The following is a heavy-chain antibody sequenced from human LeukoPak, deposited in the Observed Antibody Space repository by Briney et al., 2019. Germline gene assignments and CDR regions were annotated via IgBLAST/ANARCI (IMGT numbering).Heavy chain of an antibody. D-gene: IGHD3-3*01. V-gene: IGHV3-23*01. CDR2: ISGSGGST. CDR1: GFTFSSYA. Sequence: GGSLRLSCAASGFTFSSYAMSWVRQAPGKGLEWVSAISGSGGSTYYADSVKGRFTISRDNSKNTLYLQMNSLRAEDTAVYYCAKDRELTTFGVVDHDGMDVWGQGTTVTVSS. J-gene: IGHJ6*02. CDR3: AKDRELTTFGVVDHDGMDV.